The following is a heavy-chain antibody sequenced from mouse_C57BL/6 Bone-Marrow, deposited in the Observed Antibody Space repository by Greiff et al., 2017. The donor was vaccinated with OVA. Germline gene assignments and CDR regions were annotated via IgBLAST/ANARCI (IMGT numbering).Heavy chain of an antibody. CDR1: GYTFTSYW. Sequence: QVQLQQPGAELVKPGASVKMSCKASGYTFTSYWITWVKQRPGQGLEWIGDIYPGSGSTNYNEKFKSKATLTVDTSSSTAYMQLSSLTSEDSAVYYCARMGVWSNYGDYAMDYWGQGTSVTVSS. V-gene: IGHV1-55*01. J-gene: IGHJ4*01. D-gene: IGHD2-5*01. CDR3: ARMGVWSNYGDYAMDY. CDR2: IYPGSGST.